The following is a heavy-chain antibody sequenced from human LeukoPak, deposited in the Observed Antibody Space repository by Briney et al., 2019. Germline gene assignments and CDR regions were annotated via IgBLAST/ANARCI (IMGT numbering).Heavy chain of an antibody. CDR3: AGGADWNYYFDY. CDR2: ISSSSSYI. J-gene: IGHJ4*02. V-gene: IGHV3-21*01. D-gene: IGHD1-7*01. Sequence: GGSLRLSCAASGFTFSSYSMNWVRQAPGKGLEWVSSISSSSSYIHYADSVKGRFTISRDNAKNSLYLQMNSLRAEDTAVYYCAGGADWNYYFDYWGQGTLVTVSS. CDR1: GFTFSSYS.